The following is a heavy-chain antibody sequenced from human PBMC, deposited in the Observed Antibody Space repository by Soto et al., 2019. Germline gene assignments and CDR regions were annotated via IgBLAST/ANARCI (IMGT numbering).Heavy chain of an antibody. Sequence: GGSLRLSCASSGFTFNNYAMSWVRQSPGKGLEWVSAISANGQGIYYADSVKGRFIISRDSSKNTVFLHMDSLTAEDTAVYYCAKDRNYHRDQFKNWGQGTLVSVSS. D-gene: IGHD1-7*01. CDR2: ISANGQGI. V-gene: IGHV3-23*01. CDR1: GFTFNNYA. J-gene: IGHJ4*02. CDR3: AKDRNYHRDQFKN.